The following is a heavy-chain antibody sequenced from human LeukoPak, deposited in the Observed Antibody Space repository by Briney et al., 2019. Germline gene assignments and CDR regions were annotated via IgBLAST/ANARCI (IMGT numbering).Heavy chain of an antibody. CDR3: ASHDYGDYVHY. J-gene: IGHJ4*02. CDR2: IYYSGST. CDR1: VGPISSGGYY. D-gene: IGHD4-17*01. V-gene: IGHV4-31*03. Sequence: SQTLSLTCTVAVGPISSGGYYWSWIRQPPGKGLEWIGYIYYSGSTYYNPSLKSRVTISVDTSKNQFSLKLSSVTAADTAVYYCASHDYGDYVHYWGQGTLVTVSS.